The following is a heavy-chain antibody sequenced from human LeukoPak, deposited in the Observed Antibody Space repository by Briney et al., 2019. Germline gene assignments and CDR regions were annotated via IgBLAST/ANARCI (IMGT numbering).Heavy chain of an antibody. Sequence: GASVKVSCKASGCTFTSYAMHWVRQAPGQRLEWMGWINAGNGNTKYSQKFQGRVTITRDTSASTAYMELSSLRSEDTAVYYCARVRGIRFWFDPWGQGTLVTVSS. D-gene: IGHD4-17*01. J-gene: IGHJ5*02. CDR1: GCTFTSYA. V-gene: IGHV1-3*01. CDR3: ARVRGIRFWFDP. CDR2: INAGNGNT.